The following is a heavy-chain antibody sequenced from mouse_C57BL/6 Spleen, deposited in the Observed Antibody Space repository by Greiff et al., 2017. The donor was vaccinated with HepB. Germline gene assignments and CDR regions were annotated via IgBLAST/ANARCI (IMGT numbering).Heavy chain of an antibody. CDR1: GFTFSDYG. J-gene: IGHJ1*03. CDR2: ISSGSSTI. V-gene: IGHV5-17*01. D-gene: IGHD3-1*01. CDR3: ARGGYHWGYCDV. Sequence: EVQLVESGGGLVKPGGSLKLSCAASGFTFSDYGMHWVRQAPEKGLEWVAYISSGSSTIYYADTVKGRYTISRDNAKNTLFLQMTSLRSEDTAMYYCARGGYHWGYCDVWGTGTTVTVSS.